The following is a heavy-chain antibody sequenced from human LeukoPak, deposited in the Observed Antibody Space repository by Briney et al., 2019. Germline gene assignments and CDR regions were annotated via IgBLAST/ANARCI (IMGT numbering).Heavy chain of an antibody. CDR2: ISYDGSNK. D-gene: IGHD3-16*01. CDR3: AKPAYAEYYYYMDV. J-gene: IGHJ6*03. Sequence: GGSLRLSCAASGFTFSSYGMHWVRQAPGKGLEWVALISYDGSNKYYADSVKGRFTISRDNSKNTLYLQMNSLRVEDTAVYYCAKPAYAEYYYYMDVWGKGTTVTVSS. CDR1: GFTFSSYG. V-gene: IGHV3-30*18.